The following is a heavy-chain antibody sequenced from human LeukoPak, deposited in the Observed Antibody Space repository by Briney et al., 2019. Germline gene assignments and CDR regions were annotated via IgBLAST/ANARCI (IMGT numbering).Heavy chain of an antibody. CDR3: ARGGRLGYCGGDCQRKNWFDP. CDR1: GGSFSGYY. V-gene: IGHV4-34*01. D-gene: IGHD2-21*02. Sequence: SETLSLTCAVYGGSFSGYYWRWIRQPPGKGLEWIGEINHSGSTNYNPSLKSRVTISVDTSKNQFSLKLSSVTAADTAVYYCARGGRLGYCGGDCQRKNWFDPWGQGTLVTVSS. CDR2: INHSGST. J-gene: IGHJ5*02.